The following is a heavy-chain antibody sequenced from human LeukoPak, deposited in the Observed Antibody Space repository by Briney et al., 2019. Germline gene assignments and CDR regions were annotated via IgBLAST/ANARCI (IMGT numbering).Heavy chain of an antibody. V-gene: IGHV3-30*03. CDR2: ISNDGSRK. CDR1: GFTFSRHG. D-gene: IGHD3-3*01. J-gene: IGHJ4*02. CDR3: ARDRAWNYFDY. Sequence: GRFLRLSCAPSGFTFSRHGMHWVRRAPGKGLEWVAIISNDGSRKYYAHSVEGRFTISRDNSKNTLYLQMDSLRAEDTAVYYCARDRAWNYFDYWGQGTLVTVSS.